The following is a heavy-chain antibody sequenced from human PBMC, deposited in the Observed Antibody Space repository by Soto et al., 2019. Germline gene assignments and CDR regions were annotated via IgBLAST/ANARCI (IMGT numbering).Heavy chain of an antibody. CDR3: AAWAEGATEVH. J-gene: IGHJ4*02. Sequence: GGSLRLSCETSGFSFSVYGMHWVRQAPGKGLEWVAVIWYDASKQFYAASVEGRFAISRDNSKAILYLQMNSLRAEDTAVYYCAAWAEGATEVHWGQGTLVTVSS. CDR1: GFSFSVYG. V-gene: IGHV3-33*01. D-gene: IGHD2-15*01. CDR2: IWYDASKQ.